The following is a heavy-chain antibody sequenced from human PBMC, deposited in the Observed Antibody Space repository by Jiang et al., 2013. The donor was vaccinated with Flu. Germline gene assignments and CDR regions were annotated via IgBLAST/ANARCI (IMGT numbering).Heavy chain of an antibody. CDR2: IIPILGIA. J-gene: IGHJ4*02. V-gene: IGHV1-69*04. Sequence: SGAEVKKPGSSVKVSCKASGGTFSSYAISWVRQAPGQGLEWMGRIIPILGIANYAQKFQGRVTVTADKSTSTAYMELSSLRSEDTAVYYCARGQQQLVAFDYWGQGTLVTISS. CDR1: GGTFSSYA. D-gene: IGHD6-13*01. CDR3: ARGQQQLVAFDY.